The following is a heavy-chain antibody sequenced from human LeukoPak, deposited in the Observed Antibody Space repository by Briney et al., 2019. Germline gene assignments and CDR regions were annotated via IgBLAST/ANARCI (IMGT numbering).Heavy chain of an antibody. Sequence: GGSLNLSLAAPGFPVSSTYMSWFGQAPGKGLEWASVIYSGGSTYYADSVKGRFTISRDNSKNTLYLQMNSLRAEDTAVYYCARLGQLAYYYYGMDVWGQGTTVTVSS. CDR3: ARLGQLAYYYYGMDV. V-gene: IGHV3-66*04. J-gene: IGHJ6*02. CDR1: GFPVSSTY. D-gene: IGHD6-6*01. CDR2: IYSGGST.